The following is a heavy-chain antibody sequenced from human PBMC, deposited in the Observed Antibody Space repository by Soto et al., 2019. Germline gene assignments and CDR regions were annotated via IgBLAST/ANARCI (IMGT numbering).Heavy chain of an antibody. CDR1: GFTFSNYW. V-gene: IGHV3-74*01. CDR3: ARGECVGGTCYSLAGSFYYDMDV. D-gene: IGHD2-15*01. J-gene: IGHJ6*03. CDR2: INSDGSVS. Sequence: EVQLVESGGGLVQPGGSLRLSCAASGFTFSNYWMYWVRQAPGKGLVWVSRINSDGSVSSYADSVKGRLTISRDNVKNTLYLQMDSLRAEDTAVYYGARGECVGGTCYSLAGSFYYDMDVWGKGTTVTVSS.